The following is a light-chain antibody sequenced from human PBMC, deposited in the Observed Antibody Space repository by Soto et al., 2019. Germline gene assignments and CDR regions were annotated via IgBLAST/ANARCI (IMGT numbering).Light chain of an antibody. CDR2: EVS. J-gene: IGLJ1*01. CDR3: SSYTSSSTPYV. V-gene: IGLV2-14*01. Sequence: QSALTQPASVSGSPGRSITISCTGTSSDVGGYNYVSWYQQHPGRAPKLMIYEVSNRPSGVSYRFSASKSGNTASLTISGLQAEDEADYYCSSYTSSSTPYVFGTGTKLTVL. CDR1: SSDVGGYNY.